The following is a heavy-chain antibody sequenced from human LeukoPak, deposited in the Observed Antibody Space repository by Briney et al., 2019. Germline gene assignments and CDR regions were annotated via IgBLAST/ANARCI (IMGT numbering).Heavy chain of an antibody. CDR1: GYSISQAYY. CDR2: IHHSGST. J-gene: IGHJ4*02. D-gene: IGHD1-26*01. Sequence: SETLSLTCSVSGYSISQAYYWGWIRQPPGKGLEWIGGIHHSGSTHYNPSLKSRVTMSMDTSKNQFSLKLSSVTAADTAVFYCARLSGGGTYYTFDYWGQGTLVTVSS. V-gene: IGHV4-38-2*01. CDR3: ARLSGGGTYYTFDY.